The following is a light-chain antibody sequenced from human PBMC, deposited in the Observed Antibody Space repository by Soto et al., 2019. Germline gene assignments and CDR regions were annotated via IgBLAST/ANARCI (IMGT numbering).Light chain of an antibody. CDR1: QSVSNNY. CDR3: QQYGSSGT. Sequence: EIVLTQSPGTLSLSPGERATLSCRASQSVSNNYLAWYQQKPGQAPSLLIYGASNRATGIPDRFSGSGSGTDFTLTISRLEPEDFAVYYCQQYGSSGTFGQGTKVDIK. CDR2: GAS. V-gene: IGKV3-20*01. J-gene: IGKJ1*01.